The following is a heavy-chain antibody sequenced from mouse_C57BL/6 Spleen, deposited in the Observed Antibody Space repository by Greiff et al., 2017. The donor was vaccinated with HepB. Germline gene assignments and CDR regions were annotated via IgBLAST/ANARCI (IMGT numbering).Heavy chain of an antibody. J-gene: IGHJ4*01. V-gene: IGHV1-80*01. D-gene: IGHD1-2*01. CDR1: GYAFSSYW. CDR2: IYPGDGDT. Sequence: VQLQQSGAELVKPGASVKISCKASGYAFSSYWMNWVKQRPGKGLEWIGQIYPGDGDTNYNGKFKGKATLTADKSSSTAYMQLSSLTSEDSAVYFCARRDPLLLRPMDYWGQGTSVTVSS. CDR3: ARRDPLLLRPMDY.